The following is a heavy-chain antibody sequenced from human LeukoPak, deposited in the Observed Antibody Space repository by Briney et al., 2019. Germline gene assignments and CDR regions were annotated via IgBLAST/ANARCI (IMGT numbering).Heavy chain of an antibody. Sequence: SETLSLTCAVYGGSFSGYYWSWIRQPPGKGLEWIGEINHSGSTNYNPSLKSRVTISVDTSKNHFSLKLSSVTAADTAVYYCARVGVTTVTPSDAFDIWGQGTMVTVSS. V-gene: IGHV4-34*01. CDR1: GGSFSGYY. D-gene: IGHD4-17*01. CDR3: ARVGVTTVTPSDAFDI. CDR2: INHSGST. J-gene: IGHJ3*02.